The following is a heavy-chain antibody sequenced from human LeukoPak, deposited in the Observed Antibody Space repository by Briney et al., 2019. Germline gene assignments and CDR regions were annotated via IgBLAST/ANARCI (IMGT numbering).Heavy chain of an antibody. J-gene: IGHJ4*02. D-gene: IGHD3-10*01. CDR3: ARDYYGSGSYSPADY. CDR1: GYTYTSYG. V-gene: IGHV1-18*01. Sequence: ASVTVSCKASGYTYTSYGISWVRQAPGQGLEWMGWISAYNGNTNYAQKLQGRVTMTTDTSTSTAYMELRSLRSDDTAVYYCARDYYGSGSYSPADYWGQGTLVTVSS. CDR2: ISAYNGNT.